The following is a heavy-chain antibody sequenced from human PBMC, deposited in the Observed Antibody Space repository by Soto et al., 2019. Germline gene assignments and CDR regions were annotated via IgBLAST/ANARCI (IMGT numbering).Heavy chain of an antibody. V-gene: IGHV3-7*03. J-gene: IGHJ4*02. D-gene: IGHD6-19*01. CDR2: INQNGSEQ. CDR1: GFTFNRYR. Sequence: XGSLRLSFAASGFTFNRYRMSWVRQAPGRGLECVADINQNGSEQRYVDSVKGRFTISRDNAENSLYLQMNSLRAEDTAVYFCSTLSWDSSGWYWGQGTPVTVSS. CDR3: STLSWDSSGWY.